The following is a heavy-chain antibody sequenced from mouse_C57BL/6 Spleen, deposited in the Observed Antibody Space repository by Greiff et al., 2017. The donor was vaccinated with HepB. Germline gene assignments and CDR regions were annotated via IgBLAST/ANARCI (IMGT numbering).Heavy chain of an antibody. V-gene: IGHV5-4*01. Sequence: EVQVVESGGGLVKPGGSLKLSCAASGFTFSSYAMSWVRQTPEKRLEWVATISDGGSYTYYPDNVKGRFTISRDNAKNNLYLQMSHLKSEGTAMYYCAKITTVVATSYYFDYWGQGTTLTVSS. J-gene: IGHJ2*01. CDR2: ISDGGSYT. CDR1: GFTFSSYA. CDR3: AKITTVVATSYYFDY. D-gene: IGHD1-1*01.